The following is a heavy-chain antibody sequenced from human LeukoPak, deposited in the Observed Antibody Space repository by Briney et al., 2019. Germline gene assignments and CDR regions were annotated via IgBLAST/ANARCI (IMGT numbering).Heavy chain of an antibody. D-gene: IGHD6-13*01. CDR3: ARDISSSCLEDYFDY. J-gene: IGHJ4*02. CDR1: GFTFSSYA. V-gene: IGHV3-30*04. CDR2: KSYDGRNK. Sequence: GRSLGLSCEASGFTFSSYAMHLVRQAPGKGLEWVAVKSYDGRNKYYADAVKGRFTISSHNPKNKLYLQMNSMRAEATVVYYCARDISSSCLEDYFDYWGQGTLVTVSS.